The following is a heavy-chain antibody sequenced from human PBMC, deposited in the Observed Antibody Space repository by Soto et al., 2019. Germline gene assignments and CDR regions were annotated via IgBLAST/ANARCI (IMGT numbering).Heavy chain of an antibody. D-gene: IGHD2-15*01. CDR2: IYYSGST. Sequence: QVQLQESGPGLVKPSQTLSLTCTVSGGSISSGGYYWSWSRQHPGKGLEWRGYIYYSGSTYYNPSLKSRVTISVATAKNQFSLKLSSVTAADTAVYYCASFSKVVTQRHGSNWFDPWGQGTLVTVSS. J-gene: IGHJ5*02. CDR3: ASFSKVVTQRHGSNWFDP. CDR1: GGSISSGGYY. V-gene: IGHV4-31*03.